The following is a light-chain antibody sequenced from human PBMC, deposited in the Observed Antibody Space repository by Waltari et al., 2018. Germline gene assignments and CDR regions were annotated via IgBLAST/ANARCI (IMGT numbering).Light chain of an antibody. CDR3: QQRNSYPFT. Sequence: IQLTQSPSPLSASVVEGVNLTCRASQGISSYLAWYQQKPGKAPRLLIYDASTLQSGVPARFSGSGSGTDFTLTISSLQPEDSATYYCQQRNSYPFTFGPGTKVDIK. CDR2: DAS. CDR1: QGISSY. V-gene: IGKV1-9*01. J-gene: IGKJ3*01.